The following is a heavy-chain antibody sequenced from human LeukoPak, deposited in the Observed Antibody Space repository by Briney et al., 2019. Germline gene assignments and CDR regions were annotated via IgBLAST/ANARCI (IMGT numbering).Heavy chain of an antibody. CDR2: TNHSGST. CDR3: ARVLQLVSGRLYYYYMDV. J-gene: IGHJ6*03. CDR1: GGSFSGYY. V-gene: IGHV4-34*01. Sequence: PSETLSLTCAVYGGSFSGYYWSWIRQPPGKGLEWIGETNHSGSTNDNQSLKSRVIISVDTSKNPFALKLSFVTAADTAVYYCARVLQLVSGRLYYYYMDVWGKGTTVTVSS. D-gene: IGHD6-6*01.